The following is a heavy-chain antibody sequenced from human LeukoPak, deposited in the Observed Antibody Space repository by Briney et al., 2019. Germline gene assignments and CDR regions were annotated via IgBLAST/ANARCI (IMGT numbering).Heavy chain of an antibody. CDR3: ARGASGIAARPGWFDP. D-gene: IGHD6-6*01. CDR2: IIPIFGTA. Sequence: GSSVKVSCKASGGTFSSYAISWVRQAPGQGLEWMGGIIPIFGTANYAQKFQGRVTITTDESTSTAYMELSSLRSEDTAVYYCARGASGIAARPGWFDPWGQGTLVTVSS. CDR1: GGTFSSYA. V-gene: IGHV1-69*05. J-gene: IGHJ5*02.